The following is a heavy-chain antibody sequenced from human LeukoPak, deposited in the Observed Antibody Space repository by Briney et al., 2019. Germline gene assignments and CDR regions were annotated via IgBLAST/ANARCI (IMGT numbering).Heavy chain of an antibody. D-gene: IGHD3-10*01. CDR2: IYHSGST. V-gene: IGHV4-38-2*01. J-gene: IGHJ6*03. CDR1: GYSISSGYY. Sequence: PSETLSLTCAVSGYSISSGYYWGWIRQPPGKGLEWIGSIYHSGSTYYNPSLKSRVTISVDTSKNQFSLKLSSVTAADTAVYYCARGLSYYYGSGSHDYDYYYMDVWGKGTTVTVSS. CDR3: ARGLSYYYGSGSHDYDYYYMDV.